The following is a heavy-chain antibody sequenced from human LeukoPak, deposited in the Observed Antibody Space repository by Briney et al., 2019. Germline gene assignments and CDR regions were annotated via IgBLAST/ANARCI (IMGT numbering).Heavy chain of an antibody. Sequence: PSETLSLTCTVSGGSVITRSKYWGWLRQPPGTGLEWIGNIYYSGSTYYNPSLKSRVTISVDTSKNQFSLKLSSVTAADTAVYYCARGGAATRIYYYYYMDVWGKGTTVTVSS. CDR1: GGSVITRSKY. J-gene: IGHJ6*03. CDR3: ARGGAATRIYYYYYMDV. CDR2: IYYSGST. D-gene: IGHD2-15*01. V-gene: IGHV4-39*01.